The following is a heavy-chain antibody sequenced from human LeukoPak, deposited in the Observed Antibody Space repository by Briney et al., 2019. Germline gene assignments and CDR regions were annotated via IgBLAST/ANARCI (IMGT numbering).Heavy chain of an antibody. CDR2: IYTSGST. CDR1: GGSISSGSYY. Sequence: SQTLSLTCTVSGGSISSGSYYWSWIRQPAGKGLEWIGRIYTSGSTNYNPSLKSRVTISVDTSKNQFSLKLSSVTAADTAVYYCARGNMVRSFDYWGQGTLVTVSS. D-gene: IGHD3-10*01. V-gene: IGHV4-61*02. J-gene: IGHJ4*02. CDR3: ARGNMVRSFDY.